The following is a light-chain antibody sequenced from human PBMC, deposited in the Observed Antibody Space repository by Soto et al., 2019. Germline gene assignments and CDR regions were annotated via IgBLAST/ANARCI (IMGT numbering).Light chain of an antibody. CDR2: AAS. Sequence: DLQMTQSPSSVSASVGDRVTITWRASQGISGWLAWYQQKPGKAPKLLIYAASTFQSGLPSRFSGSGSGTDFTLTISSLQPEDFATYYCQQANRSFGPGTKVDIK. J-gene: IGKJ3*01. CDR3: QQANRS. V-gene: IGKV1-12*01. CDR1: QGISGW.